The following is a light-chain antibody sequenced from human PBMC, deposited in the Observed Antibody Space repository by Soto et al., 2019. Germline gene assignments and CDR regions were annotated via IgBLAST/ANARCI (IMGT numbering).Light chain of an antibody. Sequence: EIVLTQSPGTLSLSPGERATLSCRASQSVSSSYLAWYQQKPGQAPRPLIYGASSRAIGIPDRFSGSGSGTDFNLTISRLEPEDFAMYYCQQYGSSPWTLGQGTKVQIK. J-gene: IGKJ1*01. CDR1: QSVSSSY. V-gene: IGKV3-20*01. CDR2: GAS. CDR3: QQYGSSPWT.